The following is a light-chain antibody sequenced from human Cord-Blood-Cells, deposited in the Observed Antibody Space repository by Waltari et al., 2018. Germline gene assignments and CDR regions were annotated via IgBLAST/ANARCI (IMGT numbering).Light chain of an antibody. Sequence: SYELTQPPSVSVSPGQTASITCSGDKLGDKYACWYQQKPGQSPVLVIYQDSKRPSGIPALFSGSNSGNTATLTISGTQAMDEADYYCQAWDSSTVVFGGGTKLTVL. CDR2: QDS. CDR1: KLGDKY. CDR3: QAWDSSTVV. V-gene: IGLV3-1*01. J-gene: IGLJ2*01.